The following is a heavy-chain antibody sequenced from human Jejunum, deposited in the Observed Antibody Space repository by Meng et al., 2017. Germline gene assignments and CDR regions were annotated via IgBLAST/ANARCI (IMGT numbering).Heavy chain of an antibody. J-gene: IGHJ4*02. Sequence: GESLKISCAASRFIFSAYEMIWVRQAPGKGLEWVSYISSRGSSTQYADSVKGRFTISRDNAKNSLYLQMNSLTVADTGIYYCATHFFDNSGYYPGFWVQGTLVTV. CDR2: ISSRGSST. CDR3: ATHFFDNSGYYPGF. CDR1: RFIFSAYE. D-gene: IGHD3-22*01. V-gene: IGHV3-48*03.